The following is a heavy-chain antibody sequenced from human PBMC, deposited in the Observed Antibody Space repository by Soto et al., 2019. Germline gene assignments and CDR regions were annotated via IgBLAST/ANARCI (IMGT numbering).Heavy chain of an antibody. CDR3: AREGPSWRERGWLRPIDY. V-gene: IGHV3-33*01. D-gene: IGHD5-12*01. CDR2: IWYDGSNK. CDR1: GFTFSRYV. J-gene: IGHJ4*02. Sequence: QVQLVESGGGVVQPGRSLRLSCVASGFTFSRYVMHWVRQAPGKGLEWVAVIWYDGSNKYYADSVKGRFTISRDNSKSTLYLEINSLRAEETAVYYCAREGPSWRERGWLRPIDYWGQGTLVTVSS.